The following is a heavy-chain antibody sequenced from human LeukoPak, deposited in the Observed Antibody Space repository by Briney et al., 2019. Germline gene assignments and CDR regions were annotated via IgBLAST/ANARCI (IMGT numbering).Heavy chain of an antibody. V-gene: IGHV4-4*07. CDR2: FYNGDP. Sequence: SETLSLTCSVSGGSISSHYWSWIRQSPGKGLEWIGRFYNGDPHYNPSLKSRVTVSIDTSKNQVSLTLSSVTAADSAVYYCARGAVGHSPYYFDYWGQGTLVTVSS. CDR1: GGSISSHY. D-gene: IGHD1-26*01. J-gene: IGHJ4*02. CDR3: ARGAVGHSPYYFDY.